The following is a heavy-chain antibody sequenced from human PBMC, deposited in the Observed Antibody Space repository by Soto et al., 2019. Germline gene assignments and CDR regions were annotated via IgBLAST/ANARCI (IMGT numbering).Heavy chain of an antibody. J-gene: IGHJ6*01. D-gene: IGHD6-19*01. CDR2: IRRKANSYTT. CDR3: AMLGGWSGGSSGMDV. CDR1: GFIFSSYW. Sequence: GGSLRLSCAASGFIFSSYWMSWVRQAPGKGLEWVGRIRRKANSYTTEYAASVKGRFTISRDDSKNSLYLQMNSLKSEDTAVYYCAMLGGWSGGSSGMDVWAQGTTVTVSS. V-gene: IGHV3-72*01.